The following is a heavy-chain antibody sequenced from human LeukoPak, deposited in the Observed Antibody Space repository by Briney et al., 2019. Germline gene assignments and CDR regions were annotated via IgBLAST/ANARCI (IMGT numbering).Heavy chain of an antibody. J-gene: IGHJ3*02. CDR2: IKQDGSEK. CDR3: ARDRVLFGPYSWDAFDI. V-gene: IGHV3-7*01. Sequence: GGSLRLSCAASGFTFSSYWMSWVRQAPGKGLEWVANIKQDGSEKYYVDSAKGRFTISRDNAKNSLYLQMNSLRAEDTAVYYCARDRVLFGPYSWDAFDIWGQGTMVTVSS. CDR1: GFTFSSYW. D-gene: IGHD5-18*01.